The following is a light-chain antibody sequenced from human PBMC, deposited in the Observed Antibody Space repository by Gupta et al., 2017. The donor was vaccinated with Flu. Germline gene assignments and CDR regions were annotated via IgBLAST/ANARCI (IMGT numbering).Light chain of an antibody. J-gene: IGLJ3*02. Sequence: QSVVSQPPSASGTPGQRVTISCSGSNSNIGSNVVNWYHKLPGTAPKLLIHSNNQRPSGVPDRFSGSKSGTSASLAISGLQSEDEADYYCSAWDDSLNGRVFGGGTKLTVL. CDR2: SNN. CDR1: NSNIGSNV. CDR3: SAWDDSLNGRV. V-gene: IGLV1-44*01.